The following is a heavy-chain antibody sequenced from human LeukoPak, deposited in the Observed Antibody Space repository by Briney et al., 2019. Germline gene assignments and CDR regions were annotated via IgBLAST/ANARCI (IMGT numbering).Heavy chain of an antibody. J-gene: IGHJ4*02. CDR2: ISPNSGGT. V-gene: IGHV1-2*02. CDR1: GYTFAGYY. CDR3: ARDMMVGAADGDF. D-gene: IGHD2-15*01. Sequence: ASVKLSCTASGYTFAGYYMHWVRQAPGQGLEWMGWISPNSGGTNYAQKFQGRVTMTRDTSISTAYMELSRLRSDDTAVYYCARDMMVGAADGDFWGQGTLVTVSS.